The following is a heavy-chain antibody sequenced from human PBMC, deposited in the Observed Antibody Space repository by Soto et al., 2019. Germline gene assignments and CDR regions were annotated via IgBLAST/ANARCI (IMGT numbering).Heavy chain of an antibody. CDR3: ARFRNGGYSYGKTYYYYYGMDV. CDR1: GFTFSDYY. Sequence: GGSLRLSCAASGFTFSDYYMSWIRQAPGKGLEWVSYISSSSSYTNYADSVKGRFTISRDNAKNSLYLQMNSLRAEDTAVYYCARFRNGGYSYGKTYYYYYGMDVRGQGTTVTVAS. J-gene: IGHJ6*02. CDR2: ISSSSSYT. V-gene: IGHV3-11*06. D-gene: IGHD5-18*01.